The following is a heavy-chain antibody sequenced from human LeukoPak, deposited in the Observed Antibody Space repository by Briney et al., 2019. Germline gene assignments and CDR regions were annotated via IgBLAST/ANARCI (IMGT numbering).Heavy chain of an antibody. Sequence: PSQTLSLTCTVSGGSISNGDYYWSWIRQPPGKGLEWIGYIYYSGSTYYNPSLKSRVTISVDTSKNQFSLKLSSVTAADTAVYYCARGGSYGDYVNYWGQGTLVTVFS. V-gene: IGHV4-30-4*01. D-gene: IGHD4-17*01. CDR2: IYYSGST. J-gene: IGHJ4*02. CDR3: ARGGSYGDYVNY. CDR1: GGSISNGDYY.